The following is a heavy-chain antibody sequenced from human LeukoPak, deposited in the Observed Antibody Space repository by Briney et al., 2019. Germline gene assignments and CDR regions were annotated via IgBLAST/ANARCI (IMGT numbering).Heavy chain of an antibody. CDR2: IYYSGST. V-gene: IGHV4-59*08. CDR3: ARHGSGGSYSGRFDY. Sequence: PSETLSLTYTVSGGSISSYYWSWIRQPPGKGLEWIGYIYYSGSTNYNPSLKSRVTISVDTSKNQFSLKLSSVTAADTAVYYCARHGSGGSYSGRFDYWGQGTLVTVSS. CDR1: GGSISSYY. D-gene: IGHD1-26*01. J-gene: IGHJ4*02.